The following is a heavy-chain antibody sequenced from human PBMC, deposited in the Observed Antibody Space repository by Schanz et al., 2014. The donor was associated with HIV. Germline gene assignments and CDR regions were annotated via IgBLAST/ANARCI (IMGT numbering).Heavy chain of an antibody. CDR1: GYTFTSYD. Sequence: QVQLVQSGAEVKKPGASVKVSCKASGYTFTSYDINWVRQAPGQGLEWMGWISAYKGNTNYAQKLQGRVTMTTDTPTNTAYMELRLLRSDDTAVYYCARWGRGCSGGSCYWGYYGMDVWGQGTTVTVSS. CDR2: ISAYKGNT. V-gene: IGHV1-18*01. D-gene: IGHD2-15*01. J-gene: IGHJ6*02. CDR3: ARWGRGCSGGSCYWGYYGMDV.